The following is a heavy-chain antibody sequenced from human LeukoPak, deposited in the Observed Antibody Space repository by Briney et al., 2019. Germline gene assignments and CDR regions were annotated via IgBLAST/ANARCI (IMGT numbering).Heavy chain of an antibody. V-gene: IGHV5-51*01. D-gene: IGHD3-3*01. J-gene: IGHJ1*01. CDR2: IYPGDSDT. CDR3: ARARRDYDFWSGYYTSGGEYFQH. CDR1: GYSFTSYW. Sequence: GESLKISCKGSGYSFTSYWIGWVRQMPGKGLEWMGIIYPGDSDTRYSPSFQGQVTISADKSIGTAYLQWSSLKASDTAMYYCARARRDYDFWSGYYTSGGEYFQHWGQGTLVTVSS.